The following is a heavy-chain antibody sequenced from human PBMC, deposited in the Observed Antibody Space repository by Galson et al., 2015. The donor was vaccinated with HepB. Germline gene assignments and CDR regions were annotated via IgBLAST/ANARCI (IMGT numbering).Heavy chain of an antibody. CDR2: ISYDGSNK. V-gene: IGHV3-30-3*01. J-gene: IGHJ3*02. D-gene: IGHD4-17*01. CDR1: GFTFSSYA. Sequence: SLRLSCAASGFTFSSYAMHWVRQAPGKGLEWVAVISYDGSNKYYADFVKGRFTISRDNSKNTLYLQMNSLRAEDTVVYYCARVGGSGDYGSFDIWGQGTMVTVSS. CDR3: ARVGGSGDYGSFDI.